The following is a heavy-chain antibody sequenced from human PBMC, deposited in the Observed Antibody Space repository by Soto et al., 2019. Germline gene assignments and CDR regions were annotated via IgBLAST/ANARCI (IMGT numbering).Heavy chain of an antibody. V-gene: IGHV4-30-4*08. CDR2: IYYSGST. CDR3: ARDYLSDCGGDCYQPGYYYYGMDV. D-gene: IGHD2-21*02. Sequence: PSETLSLTCTVSGGSISSGGYYWSWVRQHPGKGLEWIGYIYYSGSTYYNPSLKSRVTISVDTSKNQFSLKLSSVTAADTAVYYCARDYLSDCGGDCYQPGYYYYGMDVWGQGTTVTVSS. CDR1: GGSISSGGYY. J-gene: IGHJ6*02.